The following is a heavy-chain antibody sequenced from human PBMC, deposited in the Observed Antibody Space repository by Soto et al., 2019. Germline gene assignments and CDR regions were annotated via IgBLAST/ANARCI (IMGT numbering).Heavy chain of an antibody. D-gene: IGHD6-19*01. V-gene: IGHV3-30*09. CDR2: ISYDGSNK. J-gene: IGHJ4*02. Sequence: QVQLVESGEGVVQPGRSLRLSCAASGFTFSSFSLHWVRQAPGKGLEWLALISYDGSNKYNVDSVKGRFAISRDNSKNTLYLQVNSLRPEDTAVYYCARTTAVAGTPEFDYWGQGTLVTVSS. CDR3: ARTTAVAGTPEFDY. CDR1: GFTFSSFS.